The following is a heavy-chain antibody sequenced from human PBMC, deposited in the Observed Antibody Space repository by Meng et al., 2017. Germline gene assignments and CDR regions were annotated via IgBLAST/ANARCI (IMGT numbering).Heavy chain of an antibody. Sequence: GGSLRLSCAASGFTFSSYAMHWVRQAPGKGLEWVAVISYDGSNKYYADSVKGRFTISRDNSKNTLYLQMNSLRAEDTAVYYCAKDLRWFGELLLFDYWGQGTLVTVSS. D-gene: IGHD3-10*01. CDR3: AKDLRWFGELLLFDY. CDR1: GFTFSSYA. V-gene: IGHV3-30*04. J-gene: IGHJ4*02. CDR2: ISYDGSNK.